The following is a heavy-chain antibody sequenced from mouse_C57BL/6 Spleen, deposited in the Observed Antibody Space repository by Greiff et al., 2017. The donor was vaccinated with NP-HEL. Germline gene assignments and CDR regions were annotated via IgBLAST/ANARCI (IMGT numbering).Heavy chain of an antibody. CDR1: GYTFTSYT. CDR2: INPSSGDT. J-gene: IGHJ3*01. Sequence: QVQLQQPGAELVRPGASVKMSCKASGYTFTSYTMHWVKQRPGQGLEWIGYINPSSGDTKYNQKFKGKATLTVDKSSSTAYMQLSSLTSEDSAVYYCANPRDEGFAYWGQGTTVTVSA. V-gene: IGHV1-4*01. CDR3: ANPRDEGFAY. D-gene: IGHD3-3*01.